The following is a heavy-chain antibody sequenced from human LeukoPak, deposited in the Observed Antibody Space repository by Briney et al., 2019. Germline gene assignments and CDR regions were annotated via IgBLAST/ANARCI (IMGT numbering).Heavy chain of an antibody. CDR3: ASRPAPSLGPLDY. Sequence: PGGSLRLSCAAPGFTFSNYAMAWVRQIPGKGLEWVSIFSGSGGSTYYADAVKGRFTVSRDNSKSTLYLHMNNLRVDDTAIYYCASRPAPSLGPLDYWGQGTLVIVSS. J-gene: IGHJ4*02. CDR1: GFTFSNYA. D-gene: IGHD2-2*01. CDR2: FSGSGGST. V-gene: IGHV3-23*01.